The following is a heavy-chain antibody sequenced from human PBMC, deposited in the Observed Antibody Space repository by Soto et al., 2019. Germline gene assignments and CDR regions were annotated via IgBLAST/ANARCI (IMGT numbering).Heavy chain of an antibody. CDR1: GGSISSGDYY. D-gene: IGHD2-21*01. Sequence: SETLSLTCTVSGGSISSGDYYWNWIRQPPGKGLEWIGYIYYSGSTYYKPSLKSRVTISVDTPKNQFSLNLSSVTAADTAVYYCARDYWGGDNPRYNYYGMDVWGQGTTVTVSS. V-gene: IGHV4-30-4*01. CDR2: IYYSGST. J-gene: IGHJ6*02. CDR3: ARDYWGGDNPRYNYYGMDV.